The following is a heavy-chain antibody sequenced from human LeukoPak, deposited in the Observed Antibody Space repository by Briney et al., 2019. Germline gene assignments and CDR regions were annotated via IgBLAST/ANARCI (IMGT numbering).Heavy chain of an antibody. Sequence: SQTLSLTCAISGDSVSSNSAAWNWIRQSPSRGLEWLGRKHYRSKWYNDYAVSVKSRITINPDTSKNRFSLQLNSVTPEDTAVYYCARGLQSSGYAFDIWGQGTMVTVSS. CDR2: KHYRSKWYN. V-gene: IGHV6-1*01. CDR1: GDSVSSNSAA. J-gene: IGHJ3*02. D-gene: IGHD6-19*01. CDR3: ARGLQSSGYAFDI.